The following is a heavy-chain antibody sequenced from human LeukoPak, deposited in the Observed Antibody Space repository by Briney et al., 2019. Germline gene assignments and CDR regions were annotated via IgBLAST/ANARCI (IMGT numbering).Heavy chain of an antibody. CDR3: ARVGYIDEGIDY. D-gene: IGHD5-24*01. CDR1: GLTFSNNY. J-gene: IGHJ4*02. V-gene: IGHV3-53*05. Sequence: GGSLRLSCAASGLTFSNNYMTWVRQAPGKGLEWVSVLYSGGDTHYADSVKGRFTISRDNSKNTLYLQMNSLRAEDTAVYYCARVGYIDEGIDYWGQGTLVTVSS. CDR2: LYSGGDT.